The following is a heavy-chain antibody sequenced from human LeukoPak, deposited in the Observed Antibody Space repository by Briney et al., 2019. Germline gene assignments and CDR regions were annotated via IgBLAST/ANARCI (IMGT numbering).Heavy chain of an antibody. J-gene: IGHJ4*02. D-gene: IGHD3-22*01. CDR3: AREGRYYYDSSGYYGLDY. CDR2: IYSGGSA. Sequence: GGSLRLSCAASGFTVCSNYMSWVRQTPGKGLEWVLVIYSGGSAYYADSVKGRFTISRDNSKNTLYLQMNSLRAEDTAVYYCAREGRYYYDSSGYYGLDYWGQGTLVTVSS. V-gene: IGHV3-53*01. CDR1: GFTVCSNY.